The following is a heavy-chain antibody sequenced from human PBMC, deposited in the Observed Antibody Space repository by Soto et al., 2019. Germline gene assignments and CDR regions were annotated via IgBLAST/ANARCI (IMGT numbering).Heavy chain of an antibody. CDR2: ISAYNGNT. D-gene: IGHD2-2*01. CDR3: VVDAGYCSSTSRYFFNY. CDR1: GYTFTSYG. V-gene: IGHV1-18*01. J-gene: IGHJ4*02. Sequence: ASVRVSCKASGYTFTSYGISWVRQAPGQELEWMGWISAYNGNTNYAQKLQGRVTMTTDTSTSTAYMELRSLRSGDTAVYYCVVDAGYCSSTSRYFFNYWGQGTLVIGSS.